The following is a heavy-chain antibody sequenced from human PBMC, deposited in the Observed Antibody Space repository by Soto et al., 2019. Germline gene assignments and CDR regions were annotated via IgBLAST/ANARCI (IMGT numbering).Heavy chain of an antibody. CDR2: ISSNGGST. J-gene: IGHJ6*02. Sequence: GGSLRLSCSASGFTFSSYAMHWVRQAPGKGLEYVSAISSNGGSTYYADSVKGRFTISRDNSKNTLYLQMSSLRAEDTAVYYCVKDYERVEVLRFLEWLPGYYYYGMDVWGQGTTVTVSS. D-gene: IGHD3-3*01. CDR1: GFTFSSYA. V-gene: IGHV3-64D*08. CDR3: VKDYERVEVLRFLEWLPGYYYYGMDV.